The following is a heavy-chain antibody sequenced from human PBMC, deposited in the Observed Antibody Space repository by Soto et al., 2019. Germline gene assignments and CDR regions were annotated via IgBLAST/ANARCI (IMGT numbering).Heavy chain of an antibody. CDR2: IIPIFGTA. J-gene: IGHJ3*02. D-gene: IGHD5-12*01. Sequence: QVQLVQSGAEVKKPGSSVKVSCKASGGTFSSYAISWVRQAPGQGLEWMGGIIPIFGTANYAQKFQGRVTITADESTSTAYMELSSLRAEATAVYYCARGDIVATPVGDAFDIWGQGTMVTVSS. CDR3: ARGDIVATPVGDAFDI. V-gene: IGHV1-69*01. CDR1: GGTFSSYA.